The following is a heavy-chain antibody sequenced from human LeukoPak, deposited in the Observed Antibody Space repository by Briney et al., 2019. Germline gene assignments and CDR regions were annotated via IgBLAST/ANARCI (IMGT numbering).Heavy chain of an antibody. Sequence: GGSLRLSCAASGFTFSNYWMHWVRQAPGKGLVWVSHINGDGSSTTYADSVKGRSTISRDNAKNTLYLQMNSLRAEDTAVYYCARDLVDGSLANWDYWGQGTLVTVS. CDR1: GFTFSNYW. CDR2: INGDGSST. J-gene: IGHJ4*02. D-gene: IGHD1-26*01. V-gene: IGHV3-74*01. CDR3: ARDLVDGSLANWDY.